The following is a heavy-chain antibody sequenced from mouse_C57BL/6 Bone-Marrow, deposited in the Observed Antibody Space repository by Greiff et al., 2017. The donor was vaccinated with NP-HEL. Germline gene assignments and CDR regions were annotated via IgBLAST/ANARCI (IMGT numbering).Heavy chain of an antibody. CDR3: ASSGYDYDRYYAMDY. J-gene: IGHJ4*01. CDR2: IHPNSGST. Sequence: QVQLKQPGAELVKPGASVKLSCKASGYTFTSYWMHWVKQRPGQGLEWIGMIHPNSGSTNYNEKFKSKATLTVDKSSSTAYMQLSSLTSEDSAVYYCASSGYDYDRYYAMDYWGQGTSVTVSS. V-gene: IGHV1-64*01. CDR1: GYTFTSYW. D-gene: IGHD2-4*01.